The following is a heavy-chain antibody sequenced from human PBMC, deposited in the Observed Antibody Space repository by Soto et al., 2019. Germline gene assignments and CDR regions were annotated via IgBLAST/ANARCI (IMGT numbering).Heavy chain of an antibody. CDR3: ARGTTTGLYY. CDR2: INHSGST. Sequence: PSETLSLTCAVYGGSFSGYYWSWIRQPPGKGLEWIGEINHSGSTNYNPSLKSRVTISVDTSKNQFSLKLSSVTAADTAVYYCARGTTTGLYYWGQGTLVTVSS. J-gene: IGHJ4*02. D-gene: IGHD1-1*01. CDR1: GGSFSGYY. V-gene: IGHV4-34*01.